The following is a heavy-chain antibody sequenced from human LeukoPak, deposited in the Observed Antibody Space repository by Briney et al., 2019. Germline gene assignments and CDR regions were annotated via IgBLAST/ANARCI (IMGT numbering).Heavy chain of an antibody. CDR3: ARDQDHDYGDY. V-gene: IGHV3-48*04. Sequence: GGSLRLSCAASGLTISSYSMNWVRQAPGKGLQWVSYISSSSSTIYYADSVKGRFTISRDNAKNSLYLQMNSLRAEDTALYYCARDQDHDYGDYWGQGTLVTVSS. D-gene: IGHD4-17*01. CDR1: GLTISSYS. CDR2: ISSSSSTI. J-gene: IGHJ4*02.